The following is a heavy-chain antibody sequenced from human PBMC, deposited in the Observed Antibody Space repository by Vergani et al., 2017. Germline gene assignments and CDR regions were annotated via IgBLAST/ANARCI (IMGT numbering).Heavy chain of an antibody. D-gene: IGHD6-19*01. V-gene: IGHV3-23*01. Sequence: EVQLLESGGGLVQPGGSLRLSCAASGFTFSTYAMSWVRQAPGKGLEWVSTISGSGGSTYYADSVKGRFTISRDKSKNTLYLQINSLRAEDTAVYYCAKDLPEYGSGLSGPHAFDYWGQGTLVTVSS. CDR2: ISGSGGST. CDR3: AKDLPEYGSGLSGPHAFDY. J-gene: IGHJ4*02. CDR1: GFTFSTYA.